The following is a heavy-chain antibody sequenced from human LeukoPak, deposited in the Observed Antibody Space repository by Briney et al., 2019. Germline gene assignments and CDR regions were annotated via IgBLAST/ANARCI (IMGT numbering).Heavy chain of an antibody. CDR1: GGSISSYY. V-gene: IGHV4-59*13. CDR2: IYNSGST. Sequence: KPSETLSLTCTVSGGSISSYYWSWIRQPPGKGLEWIGYIYNSGSTNYNPSLKSRVTISADTSKNQFSLKLTSVTAADTAVYYCARDLGEYLDTVTYFDYWGQGTLVTVSS. D-gene: IGHD4-17*01. CDR3: ARDLGEYLDTVTYFDY. J-gene: IGHJ4*02.